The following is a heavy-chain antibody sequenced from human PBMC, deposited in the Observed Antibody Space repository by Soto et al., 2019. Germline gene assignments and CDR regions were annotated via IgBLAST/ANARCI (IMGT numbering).Heavy chain of an antibody. CDR1: GLTCHSHG. J-gene: IGHJ6*02. D-gene: IGHD1-26*01. CDR3: AQDRSGSYPFYYGMDV. CDR2: ISFDGLKK. Sequence: PWWSLRLSCAASGLTCHSHGMHWVRQAPGKGLEWVAVISFDGLKKYYADSVKGRFTISRDNSNTTLFLQMNTLRPEDTAVYYCAQDRSGSYPFYYGMDVWGQGTTVTVSS. V-gene: IGHV3-30*18.